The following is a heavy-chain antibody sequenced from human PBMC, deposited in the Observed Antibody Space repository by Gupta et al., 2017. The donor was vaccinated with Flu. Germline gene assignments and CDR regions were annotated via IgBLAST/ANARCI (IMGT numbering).Heavy chain of an antibody. CDR3: TRLGGFTVGYNWCDH. Sequence: RGSDGSGVSKPPGKGPEWIGEIDHSGGTNYNPSLKSRVTMSVDTAKNQFSLKLYSVTAADTAIYYGTRLGGFTVGYNWCDHWGQGTRVTVSS. D-gene: IGHD4-4*01. CDR2: IDHSGGT. CDR1: RGSD. V-gene: IGHV4-34*01. J-gene: IGHJ5*02.